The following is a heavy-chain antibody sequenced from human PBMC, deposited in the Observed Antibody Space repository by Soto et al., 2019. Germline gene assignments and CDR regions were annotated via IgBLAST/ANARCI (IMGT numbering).Heavy chain of an antibody. CDR2: IIPIFGTA. D-gene: IGHD3-3*01. CDR1: GGTFSSYA. V-gene: IGHV1-69*01. J-gene: IGHJ4*02. CDR3: ARGWSRFVECLLGY. Sequence: QVQLVQSGAEVKKPGSSVKVSCKASGGTFSSYAISWVRQAPGQGLEWMGGIIPIFGTANYAQKLQGRVTITADESTSTAYMELSSLRSEDTAVYYGARGWSRFVECLLGYWCQGTLVTVSS.